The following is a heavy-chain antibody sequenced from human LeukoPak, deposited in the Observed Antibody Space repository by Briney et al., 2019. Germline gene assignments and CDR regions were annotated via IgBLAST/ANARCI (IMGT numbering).Heavy chain of an antibody. V-gene: IGHV4-30-2*01. CDR1: GGSISSGGYS. D-gene: IGHD3-10*01. Sequence: PSQTLSITCAVSGGSISSGGYSWSWIRQPPGKGLEWIGYIYHSGSTYYNPSLKSRVTISVDRSKNQFSLKLSSVTAADTAVYYCARGYYGSGSYYNDYWGQGTLVTVSS. J-gene: IGHJ4*02. CDR3: ARGYYGSGSYYNDY. CDR2: IYHSGST.